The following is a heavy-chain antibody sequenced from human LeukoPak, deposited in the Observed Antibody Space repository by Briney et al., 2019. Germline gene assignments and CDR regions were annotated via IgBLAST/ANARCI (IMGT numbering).Heavy chain of an antibody. CDR2: IHPNTVVT. CDR3: ARGTKDILGPVDY. J-gene: IGHJ4*02. Sequence: ASVKVSCKASGYTFTDYYIHWVRQAPGQGLEWMGWIHPNTVVTNFDQKFQGRVTLTRDTFISTAYMELSRLRSDDTALYYCARGTKDILGPVDYWGQGTLVTVSS. CDR1: GYTFTDYY. D-gene: IGHD1-26*01. V-gene: IGHV1-2*02.